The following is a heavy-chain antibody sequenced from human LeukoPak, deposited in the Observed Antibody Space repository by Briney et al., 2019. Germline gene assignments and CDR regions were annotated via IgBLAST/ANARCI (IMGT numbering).Heavy chain of an antibody. CDR3: TKAPIVSCSGAFCYPFDS. V-gene: IGHV1-46*01. CDR2: INPSGGST. Sequence: ASVKVSCKASGYTFTSYYMHWVRQAPGQGLEWMGIINPSGGSTSYAQKFQGRVIMTRDMSTSTAYMELSSLRSEDTAIYYCTKAPIVSCSGAFCYPFDSWGQGTLVTVSS. D-gene: IGHD2-15*01. CDR1: GYTFTSYY. J-gene: IGHJ4*02.